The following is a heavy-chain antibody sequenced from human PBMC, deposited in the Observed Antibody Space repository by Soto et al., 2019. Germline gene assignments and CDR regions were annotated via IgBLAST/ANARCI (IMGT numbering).Heavy chain of an antibody. J-gene: IGHJ5*02. CDR3: ARDRGYGSGKNWFDP. V-gene: IGHV3-33*01. Sequence: QVQLVESGGGVVQPGRSLRLSCAASGFTFSSYGMHWVRQAPGKGLEWVAVIWYDGSNKYYSDSVKGRFTISRDNSKNTLYLQMNSLRAEDTAVYYCARDRGYGSGKNWFDPWGQGTLVTVSS. CDR1: GFTFSSYG. D-gene: IGHD3-10*01. CDR2: IWYDGSNK.